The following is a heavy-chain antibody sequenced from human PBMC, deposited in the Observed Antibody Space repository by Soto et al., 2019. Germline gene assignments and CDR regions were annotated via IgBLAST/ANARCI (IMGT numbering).Heavy chain of an antibody. J-gene: IGHJ6*02. CDR2: ISYDGSNK. D-gene: IGHD5-18*01. Sequence: VGSLRLSCAASGFTFSSYGMHWVRQAPGKGLEWVAVISYDGSNKYYADSVKGRFTISRDNSKNTLYLQMNSLRAEDTAVYYCAKVPPGDTVPGVWGQGTTVTVSS. CDR3: AKVPPGDTVPGV. V-gene: IGHV3-30*18. CDR1: GFTFSSYG.